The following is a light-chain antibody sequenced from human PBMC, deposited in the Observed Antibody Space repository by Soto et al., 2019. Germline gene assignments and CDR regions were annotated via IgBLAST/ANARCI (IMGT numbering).Light chain of an antibody. CDR1: SRDVGGYNY. CDR2: EVS. J-gene: IGLJ2*01. CDR3: SSYVNYNTFVI. V-gene: IGLV2-14*01. Sequence: QSALTQPASVSGSPGQSITITCTGTSRDVGGYNYVSWHQQHPGKAPKVIITEVSNRPSGVSNRFSGSKSGNTASLTISGLQAEDEVDYYCSSYVNYNTFVIFGGGTKLTVL.